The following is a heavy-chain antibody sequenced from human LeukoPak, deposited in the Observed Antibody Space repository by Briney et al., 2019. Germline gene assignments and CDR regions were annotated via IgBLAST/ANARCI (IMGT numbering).Heavy chain of an antibody. J-gene: IGHJ4*02. CDR2: ISSSSNAI. CDR3: TRGWVAIDY. D-gene: IGHD2-15*01. CDR1: GFTFSDCY. Sequence: GGSLRLSCAASGFTFSDCYMSWIRQAPGKGLEWVSYISSSSNAIYYADSVKGRFTISRDNARNSLYLQMNSLRAEDTAVYYCTRGWVAIDYWGQGTLVTVSS. V-gene: IGHV3-11*01.